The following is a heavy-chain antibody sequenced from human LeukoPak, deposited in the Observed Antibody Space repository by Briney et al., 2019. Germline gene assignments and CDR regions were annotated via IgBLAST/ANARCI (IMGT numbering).Heavy chain of an antibody. CDR3: AREEGVEMATYDY. CDR1: GFTFSSYG. V-gene: IGHV3-30*03. J-gene: IGHJ4*02. Sequence: GGSLRLSCAASGFTFSSYGMHWVRQAPGKGLEWVAVISYDGSNKYYADSVKGRFTISRDNSKNTLYLQMNSLRAEDTAVYYCAREEGVEMATYDYWGQGTLVTVSS. CDR2: ISYDGSNK. D-gene: IGHD5-24*01.